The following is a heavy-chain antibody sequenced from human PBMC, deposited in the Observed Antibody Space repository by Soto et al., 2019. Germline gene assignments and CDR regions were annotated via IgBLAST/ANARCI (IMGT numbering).Heavy chain of an antibody. V-gene: IGHV1-69*02. CDR2: IFPLTDIP. CDR1: GGTFRNYP. J-gene: IGHJ4*02. CDR3: ARGPLVVLNYFES. Sequence: QVQLVQSGTEVKKPGSSVKVSCKASGGTFRNYPINWVRQAPGQGLEWMGSIFPLTDIPDYAQNFQARLTXXXEQXTSTAYMEVSSLTSDDTAMYFCARGPLVVLNYFESWGQGTLVTVSS.